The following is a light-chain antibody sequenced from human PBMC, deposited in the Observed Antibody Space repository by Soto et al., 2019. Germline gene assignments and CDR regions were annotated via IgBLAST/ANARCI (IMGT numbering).Light chain of an antibody. CDR1: SSNIAPNF. J-gene: IGLJ2*01. CDR3: ATWDSSLSAHV. CDR2: DNT. Sequence: QSVLTQPPSVSAAPGQKVTISCSGSSSNIAPNFVSWYQQFPGTAPKVLIYDNTLRPSGIPDRFSGSKSGTSATLGITGLQTGDEATYYCATWDSSLSAHVFGGGTKLTVL. V-gene: IGLV1-51*01.